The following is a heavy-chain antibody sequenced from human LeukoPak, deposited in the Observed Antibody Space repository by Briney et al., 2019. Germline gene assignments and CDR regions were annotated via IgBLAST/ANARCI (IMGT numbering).Heavy chain of an antibody. V-gene: IGHV4-30-4*01. CDR2: IYYSGST. CDR1: GGSISSGDYY. D-gene: IGHD1-26*01. J-gene: IGHJ5*02. Sequence: SETLSLTCTVSGGSISSGDYYWSWIRQPPGTGLEWIGYIYYSGSTYYNPSLKSRVTISVDTSKNQFSLKLSSVTAADTAVYYCARIVGATTGWFDPWGQGTLVTVSS. CDR3: ARIVGATTGWFDP.